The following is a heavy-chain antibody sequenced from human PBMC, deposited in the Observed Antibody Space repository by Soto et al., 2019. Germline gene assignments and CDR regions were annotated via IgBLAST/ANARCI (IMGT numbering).Heavy chain of an antibody. CDR1: GYPLTSYA. CDR2: INACNRNT. Sequence: XSVKASSAASGYPLTSYAMHWVRQAPGQRPEWMGWINACNRNTKYSQKFQGRVTITRDTSASTAYMELSSLRSEDTAVYYCERVQTYYYYGMDVWGQGTTVTVSS. CDR3: ERVQTYYYYGMDV. V-gene: IGHV1-3*01. J-gene: IGHJ6*02.